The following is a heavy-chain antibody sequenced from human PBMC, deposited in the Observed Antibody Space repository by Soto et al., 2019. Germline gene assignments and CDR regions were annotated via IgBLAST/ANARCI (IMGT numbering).Heavy chain of an antibody. D-gene: IGHD6-19*01. CDR3: ARIRNTRGSGWYYFDY. CDR2: IDWGDEK. V-gene: IGHV2-70*01. J-gene: IGHJ4*02. Sequence: SGPTLVNPTQTLTLTCTFSGFSLSTSVMCVSWIRQPPGKALEWLALIDWGDEKYYSTSLKTRLTISKDTSKNQVVLTMTNMDPVDTATYYCARIRNTRGSGWYYFDYWGQGTLVTVSS. CDR1: GFSLSTSVMC.